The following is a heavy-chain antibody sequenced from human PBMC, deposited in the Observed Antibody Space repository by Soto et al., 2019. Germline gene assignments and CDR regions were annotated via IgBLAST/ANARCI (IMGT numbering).Heavy chain of an antibody. D-gene: IGHD3-10*01. CDR1: GYTFTSYY. Sequence: QVQLVQSGAEVKEPGDSVRVSCEASGYTFTSYYIHWVRQAPGQGLEWMGWINPKFGDTTYAQDFQGRVTMTRDMSISTVYMELSRLTSDDTARYYCARNMDYYYGPGSGNGHGVWGQGTTVTVFS. J-gene: IGHJ6*02. CDR2: INPKFGDT. V-gene: IGHV1-2*02. CDR3: ARNMDYYYGPGSGNGHGV.